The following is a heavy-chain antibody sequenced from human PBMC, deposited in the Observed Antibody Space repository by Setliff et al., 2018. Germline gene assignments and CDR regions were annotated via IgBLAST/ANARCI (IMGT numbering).Heavy chain of an antibody. J-gene: IGHJ5*02. D-gene: IGHD2-2*01. CDR3: VRTFNGSPADR. CDR1: GDSINTPTYH. Sequence: PSETLSLTCTVSGDSINTPTYHWGWVRQPPGKGLEWIGLIYYTGITYYNPSLKSRVTISEDMSENQISLKLNPVTAADTAVYYCVRTFNGSPADRWGQGTLVTVS. V-gene: IGHV4-39*01. CDR2: IYYTGIT.